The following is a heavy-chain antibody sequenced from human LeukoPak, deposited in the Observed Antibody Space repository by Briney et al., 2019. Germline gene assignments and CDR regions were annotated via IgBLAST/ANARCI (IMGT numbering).Heavy chain of an antibody. V-gene: IGHV3-9*01. D-gene: IGHD5-24*01. CDR3: AKDGRWLQLEYYFDY. CDR2: IGWNSGSI. Sequence: GGSLRLSCAASGFTFDDYAMHWVRQAPGKGLEWVSTIGWNSGSIGYADSVKGRFTISRDNAKNSLYLQMNSLRAEDTAFYYCAKDGRWLQLEYYFDYWGQGTLVTVSP. J-gene: IGHJ4*02. CDR1: GFTFDDYA.